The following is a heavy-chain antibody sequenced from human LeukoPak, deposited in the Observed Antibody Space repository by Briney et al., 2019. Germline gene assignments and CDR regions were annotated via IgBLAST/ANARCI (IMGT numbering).Heavy chain of an antibody. Sequence: ASVKVSCKASGYTFSSYYMHWVRQAPGQGLEWMGLINPSGSITSYAQKFQGRVTITADESTSTAYMELSSLRSEDTAVYYCARARIGYSSSWYFGYWGQGTLVTVSS. CDR1: GYTFSSYY. D-gene: IGHD6-13*01. V-gene: IGHV1-46*01. J-gene: IGHJ4*02. CDR3: ARARIGYSSSWYFGY. CDR2: INPSGSIT.